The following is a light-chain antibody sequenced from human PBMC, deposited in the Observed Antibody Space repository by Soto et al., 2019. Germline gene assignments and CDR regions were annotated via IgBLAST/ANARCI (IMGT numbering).Light chain of an antibody. V-gene: IGLV3-21*02. CDR3: QVWHSSGDQYV. Sequence: SYELTQPPSVSVAPGQTARVTCEGNTIGSKSVHWYQQKPGQAPILVVYDDSARPSGIPERFSGSNSGNTATLTINRVEAGDEADYYCQVWHSSGDQYVFGPGTKVTVL. J-gene: IGLJ1*01. CDR2: DDS. CDR1: TIGSKS.